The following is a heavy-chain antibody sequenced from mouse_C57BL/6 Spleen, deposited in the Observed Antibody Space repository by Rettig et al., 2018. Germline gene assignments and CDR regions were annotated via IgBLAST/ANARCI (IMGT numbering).Heavy chain of an antibody. CDR1: GYAFTNYL. Sequence: QVELQQSGAELVRPGTSVKVSCKASGYAFTNYLIEWVKQRPGQGLAWIGVINPGSGGTNYNEKFKGKATLTADKSSSTAYMQLSSLTSEDSAVYFCARRDYDYDGAWFAYWGQGTLVTVSA. CDR3: ARRDYDYDGAWFAY. J-gene: IGHJ3*01. CDR2: INPGSGGT. V-gene: IGHV1-54*01. D-gene: IGHD2-4*01.